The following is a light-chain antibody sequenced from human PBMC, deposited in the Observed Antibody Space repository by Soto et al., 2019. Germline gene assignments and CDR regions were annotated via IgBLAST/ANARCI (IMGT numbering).Light chain of an antibody. CDR1: SSDIGAFNY. Sequence: HSVLTQPASVSGSPRQSITISCTGSSSDIGAFNYVAWYQQHPGKDPKLIIHGVTNRPSGVSSRFSGSKSDYTASLTISGLQAEDEADYYCSSYTTAFFYVFGTGTKLTVL. J-gene: IGLJ1*01. V-gene: IGLV2-14*01. CDR3: SSYTTAFFYV. CDR2: GVT.